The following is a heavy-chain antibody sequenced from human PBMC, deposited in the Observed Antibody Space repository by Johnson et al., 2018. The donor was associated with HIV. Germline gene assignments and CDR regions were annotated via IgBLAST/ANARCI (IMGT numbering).Heavy chain of an antibody. CDR3: ARRRQGSASYSDPFDI. CDR1: GFTFDDYG. D-gene: IGHD2-15*01. V-gene: IGHV3-20*04. J-gene: IGHJ3*02. Sequence: VQLVESGGGVVRPGGSLRLSCAASGFTFDDYGMSWVRQAPGKGLEWVSAISGSGGDTYYAGSVRGRFTISRENAKNSFYLQMNDLRVGDTAVFYCARRRQGSASYSDPFDIWGQGTMVTVSS. CDR2: ISGSGGDT.